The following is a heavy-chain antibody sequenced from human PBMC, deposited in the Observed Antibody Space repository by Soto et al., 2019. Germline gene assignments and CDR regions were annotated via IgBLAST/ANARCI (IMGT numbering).Heavy chain of an antibody. J-gene: IGHJ6*02. CDR2: INPNSGGT. Sequence: GASVKVSCKASGYTFTGYYMHWVRQAPGQGLEWMGWINPNSGGTNCAQKFQGRVTMTRDTSISTAYMELSRLRSDDTAVYYCARGDIVVERSMDVWGQGTTVTVSS. CDR1: GYTFTGYY. CDR3: ARGDIVVERSMDV. D-gene: IGHD2-2*01. V-gene: IGHV1-2*02.